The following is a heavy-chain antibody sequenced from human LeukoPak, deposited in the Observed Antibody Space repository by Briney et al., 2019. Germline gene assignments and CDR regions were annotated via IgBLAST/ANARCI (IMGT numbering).Heavy chain of an antibody. CDR1: GGSFSGYY. V-gene: IGHV4-34*01. Sequence: SETLSLTCAVYGGSFSGYYWSWIRQPPGKGLEWIGEINHSGSTNYNPSLKSRVTISVDTSKNQFSLKLSSVTAADTAVYYCARGYCSGGSCLHLDYSGQGTLVTVSS. D-gene: IGHD2-15*01. J-gene: IGHJ4*02. CDR3: ARGYCSGGSCLHLDY. CDR2: INHSGST.